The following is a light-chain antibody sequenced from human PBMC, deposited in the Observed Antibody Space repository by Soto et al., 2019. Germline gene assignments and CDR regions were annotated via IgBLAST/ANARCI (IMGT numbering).Light chain of an antibody. CDR2: LGS. V-gene: IGKV2-28*01. Sequence: DIVMTQSPLSLPVTPGEPASISCRSSQSLLHSNGYNYLDWYLQKPGQSPQLLLYLGSNRASGVPDRFSESGSGTDFTLKISSVEAEDVGGYYCMQFLQNPQWTFGQGTKVEIK. CDR1: QSLLHSNGYNY. J-gene: IGKJ1*01. CDR3: MQFLQNPQWT.